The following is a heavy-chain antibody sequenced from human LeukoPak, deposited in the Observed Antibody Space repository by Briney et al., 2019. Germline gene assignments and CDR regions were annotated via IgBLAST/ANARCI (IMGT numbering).Heavy chain of an antibody. V-gene: IGHV4-30-2*01. CDR1: GGSIRSGGYS. Sequence: SETLSLTCAVSGGSIRSGGYSWSWIRQPPGKGLEWIGYIYHSGSTYYNPSLKSRVTISVDRSKNQFSLKLSSVTAADTAVYYCASGGGNPRYYFDYWGQGTLVTVSS. J-gene: IGHJ4*02. CDR2: IYHSGST. D-gene: IGHD4-23*01. CDR3: ASGGGNPRYYFDY.